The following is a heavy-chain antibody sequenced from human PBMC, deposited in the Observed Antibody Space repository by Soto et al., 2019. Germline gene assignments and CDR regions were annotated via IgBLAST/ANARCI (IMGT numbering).Heavy chain of an antibody. V-gene: IGHV3-23*01. Sequence: EVQLLESGGGLVQPGGSLRLSCAASGFTFSSYAMSWVRQAPGKGLEWVSAISGSGGSTYYADSVKGRFTISRDNSKKTLYLQMNSLRAEDTAVYYCAKVPGYDYIWGSFDYWGQGTLVTVSS. CDR1: GFTFSSYA. J-gene: IGHJ4*02. D-gene: IGHD3-16*01. CDR2: ISGSGGST. CDR3: AKVPGYDYIWGSFDY.